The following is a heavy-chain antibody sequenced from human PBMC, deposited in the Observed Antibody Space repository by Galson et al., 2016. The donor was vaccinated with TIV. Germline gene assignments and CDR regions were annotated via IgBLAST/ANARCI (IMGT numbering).Heavy chain of an antibody. D-gene: IGHD2-21*01. J-gene: IGHJ4*02. CDR3: AHRRPLTYYFDF. CDR1: GFSLSSNGVG. V-gene: IGHV2-5*02. Sequence: PALVKPTQTVTLTCTFSGFSLSSNGVGVGWIRQPPGKALEWLALIYWDDEKRYNPSLESRLSIIKDTSKNKVVLTLTNVDPVDTATYYCAHRRPLTYYFDFWGQGALVTDSS. CDR2: IYWDDEK.